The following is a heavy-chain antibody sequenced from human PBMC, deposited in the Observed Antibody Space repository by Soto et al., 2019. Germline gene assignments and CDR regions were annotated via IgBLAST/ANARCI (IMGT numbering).Heavy chain of an antibody. CDR3: ASQKGGSCWEKYDS. Sequence: QGQLQESGPGLVKPSETLSLTCTVSGGSISGYYWSWIRQPPGKGLEGIGYVYYSGTTNYNPSLKSRVTISVDTSRSQFSLKLSSVTAADTAVYYCASQKGGSCWEKYDSWGQGILVTVFS. J-gene: IGHJ4*02. CDR1: GGSISGYY. CDR2: VYYSGTT. V-gene: IGHV4-59*08. D-gene: IGHD6-13*01.